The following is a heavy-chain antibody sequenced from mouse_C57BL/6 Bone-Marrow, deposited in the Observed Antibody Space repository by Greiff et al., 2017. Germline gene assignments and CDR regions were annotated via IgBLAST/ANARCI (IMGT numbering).Heavy chain of an antibody. V-gene: IGHV1-64*01. CDR3: ARVVPYY. J-gene: IGHJ4*01. Sequence: QVQLQQPGAELVKPGASVKLSCKASGYTFTSYWMHWVKQRPGQGLEWIGMIHPNSGSTNNNEKFKSKATLTVNKSSSTAYMQLSSLTAEDSAVYYGARVVPYYWGQGTSGTVSA. D-gene: IGHD5-1*01. CDR1: GYTFTSYW. CDR2: IHPNSGST.